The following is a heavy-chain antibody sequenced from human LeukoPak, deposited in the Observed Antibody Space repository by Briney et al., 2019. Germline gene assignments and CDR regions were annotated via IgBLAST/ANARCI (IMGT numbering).Heavy chain of an antibody. V-gene: IGHV4-59*08. CDR1: GGSISNNY. D-gene: IGHD3-22*01. CDR3: ARLESGVLGDPYYFDSSGYYFRGFFDT. J-gene: IGHJ4*02. Sequence: SETLSLTCTVSGGSISNNYWSWIRQPPGKGLEWLGYIYDSGSTKYNLSLKSRVTISVDTSKNQFSLKLSSVTAADTAVYYCARLESGVLGDPYYFDSSGYYFRGFFDTWGQGSLDTVSS. CDR2: IYDSGST.